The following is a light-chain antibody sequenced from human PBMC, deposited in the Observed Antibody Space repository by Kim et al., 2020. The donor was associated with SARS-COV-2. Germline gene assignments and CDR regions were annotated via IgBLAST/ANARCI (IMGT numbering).Light chain of an antibody. V-gene: IGLV3-19*01. J-gene: IGLJ3*02. Sequence: SSALTQDPAVSVALGQTVRITCQGDSLRSFYASWYQQKPGQAPVLVIYGKNNRPSGIPDRFSGSSSGDTASLTITGTQAEDEADYYCNSRDSSGDLLCGG. CDR2: GKN. CDR3: NSRDSSGDLL. CDR1: SLRSFY.